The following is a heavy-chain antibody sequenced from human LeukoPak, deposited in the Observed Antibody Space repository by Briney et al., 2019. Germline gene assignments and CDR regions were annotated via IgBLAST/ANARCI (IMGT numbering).Heavy chain of an antibody. CDR1: GFTFSSYA. CDR2: IYPGDSDT. J-gene: IGHJ5*02. Sequence: PGGSLRLSCAASGFTFSSYAMHWVRQAPGKGLEWVGIIYPGDSDTRYSPSFQGQVTISTDKSMSTAYLQWSSLKDSDTGVYYCASYDNNNGVDTWRQGTLVTVSS. V-gene: IGHV5-51*01. D-gene: IGHD2-8*01. CDR3: ASYDNNNGVDT.